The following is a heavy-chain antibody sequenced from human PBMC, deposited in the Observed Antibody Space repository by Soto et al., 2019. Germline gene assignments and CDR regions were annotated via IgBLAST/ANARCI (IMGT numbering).Heavy chain of an antibody. Sequence: ASVKVSCKASGYTFTSYGISWVRQAPGQGLEWMGWISAYNGNTNYAQKLQGRVTMTTDTSTSTAHMELRSLRSDDTAVYYCARDLDSSDPHDYWGQGTLVTVSS. D-gene: IGHD6-25*01. CDR3: ARDLDSSDPHDY. CDR1: GYTFTSYG. V-gene: IGHV1-18*01. J-gene: IGHJ4*02. CDR2: ISAYNGNT.